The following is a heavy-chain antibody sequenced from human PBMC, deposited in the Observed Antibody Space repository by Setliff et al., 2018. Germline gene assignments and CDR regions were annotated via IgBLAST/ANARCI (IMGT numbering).Heavy chain of an antibody. CDR1: EYSFTTYW. CDR2: IYPGDSDT. V-gene: IGHV5-51*01. CDR3: ARQAIFGSDAFDI. J-gene: IGHJ3*02. D-gene: IGHD3-3*01. Sequence: GESLKISCKASEYSFTTYWIGWVRQMPGKGLEWMGIIYPGDSDTRYSPSFQGQVTISADKSINTAYLQWSSLKASDTAMYYCARQAIFGSDAFDIWGQGTMVTVSS.